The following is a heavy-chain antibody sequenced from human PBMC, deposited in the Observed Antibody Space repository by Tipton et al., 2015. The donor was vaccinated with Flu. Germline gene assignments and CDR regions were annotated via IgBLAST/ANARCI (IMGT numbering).Heavy chain of an antibody. CDR1: SGSISTHY. CDR3: VRGGRGEAPVGNVRVFDY. Sequence: GLVKPSETLSLLCTVSSGSISTHYWTWMRQPPGKGLEWIGYINYSGNNYYAPSFKSRVTMSVDTSKNQFSLTLSSVTAADTAVYYCVRGGRGEAPVGNVRVFDYWGQGTLVTVSS. CDR2: INYSGNN. J-gene: IGHJ4*02. D-gene: IGHD2-2*01. V-gene: IGHV4-59*11.